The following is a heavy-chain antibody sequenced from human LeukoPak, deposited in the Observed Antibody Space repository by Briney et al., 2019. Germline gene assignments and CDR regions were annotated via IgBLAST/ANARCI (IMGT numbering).Heavy chain of an antibody. V-gene: IGHV1-2*02. CDR1: GYTFTGYY. Sequence: ASVKVSCKASGYTFTGYYMHWVRQAPGQGLEWMGWINPDNGGTNYAQKFQGRVTMTRDMSISTAYMELSRLRSDNTAVYYCARDPSNSGYDYLYYFDYWGQGTLVTVSS. J-gene: IGHJ4*02. CDR3: ARDPSNSGYDYLYYFDY. CDR2: INPDNGGT. D-gene: IGHD5-12*01.